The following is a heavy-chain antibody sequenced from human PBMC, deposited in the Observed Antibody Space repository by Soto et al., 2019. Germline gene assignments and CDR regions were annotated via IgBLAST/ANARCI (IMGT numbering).Heavy chain of an antibody. CDR2: IYPSDSDT. Sequence: GASLKISCKGSGYNFAGYWIAWVRQMPGKGLELMGRIYPSDSDTRYRPSFQGQVTISTDKSISSAYLQWSSLRASDTAMYYCARGGVSTRTFDYWGQGTPVTVSS. CDR3: ARGGVSTRTFDY. V-gene: IGHV5-51*01. CDR1: GYNFAGYW. J-gene: IGHJ4*02.